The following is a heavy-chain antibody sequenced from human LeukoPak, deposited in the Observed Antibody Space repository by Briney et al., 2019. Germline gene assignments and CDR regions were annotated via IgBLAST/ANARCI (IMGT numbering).Heavy chain of an antibody. CDR2: IFYSGTT. Sequence: SETLSLTCTVSGGSISSYYWSWIRQPPGKGLEWIGFIFYSGTTNYNPSLKSRVTISVDTSKNQFSLKLSSVTAADTAVYYCARDLDTTVTMKGTDVWGKGTTVTVSS. CDR1: GGSISSYY. D-gene: IGHD4-17*01. V-gene: IGHV4-59*01. CDR3: ARDLDTTVTMKGTDV. J-gene: IGHJ6*04.